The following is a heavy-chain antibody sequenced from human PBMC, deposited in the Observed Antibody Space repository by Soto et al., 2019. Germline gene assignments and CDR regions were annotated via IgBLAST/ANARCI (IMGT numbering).Heavy chain of an antibody. D-gene: IGHD3-22*01. J-gene: IGHJ4*02. Sequence: ASVNVACKASGYTFTSYYLHWVRQAPGQGLEWMGWINPNSGGTNYAQKFQGRVTMNRDTSISTAYMELSRLGSDDTAVYYCAAYYYDSSGYYPHFDYWGQGSLVTVTS. CDR3: AAYYYDSSGYYPHFDY. CDR1: GYTFTSYY. CDR2: INPNSGGT. V-gene: IGHV1-2*02.